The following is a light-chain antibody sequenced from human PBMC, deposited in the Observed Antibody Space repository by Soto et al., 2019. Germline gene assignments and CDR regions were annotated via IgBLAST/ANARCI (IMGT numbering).Light chain of an antibody. Sequence: QSVLTQPPSVSGAPGQRVTISCTGSSSNIGAGYDVHWYQQFPGTAPKLLIYGNTNRPSGVPDRFSGSKSGTSVSLAITGLQAEDEADYYCQSYDSSLSALIFGGGTKLTVL. CDR1: SSNIGAGYD. CDR2: GNT. CDR3: QSYDSSLSALI. V-gene: IGLV1-40*01. J-gene: IGLJ2*01.